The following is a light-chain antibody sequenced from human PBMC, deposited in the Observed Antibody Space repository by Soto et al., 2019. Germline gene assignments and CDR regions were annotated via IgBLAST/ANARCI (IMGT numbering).Light chain of an antibody. V-gene: IGKV3-15*01. CDR3: QQKNNGPYT. CDR2: GAS. J-gene: IGKJ2*01. CDR1: QSVSSN. Sequence: EIVMTQSPATLSVSPGERATLSCRASQSVSSNLAWYQQKPGQAPRLLIYGASTRATGIPARFSGSGSGTGFTLPFSSLQSEVFAFYFFQQKNNGPYTFGRGTKLEIK.